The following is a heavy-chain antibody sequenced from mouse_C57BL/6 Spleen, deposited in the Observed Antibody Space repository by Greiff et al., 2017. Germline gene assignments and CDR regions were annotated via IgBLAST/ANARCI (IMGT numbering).Heavy chain of an antibody. V-gene: IGHV1-80*01. CDR3: ARRYGSSYCWYFDV. CDR2: IYPGDGDT. Sequence: LQESGAELVKPGASVKISCKASGYAFSSYWMNWVKQRPGKGLEWIGQIYPGDGDTNYNGKFKGKATLTADKSSSTAYMQLSSLTSEDSAVYFCARRYGSSYCWYFDVWGTGTTVTVSS. D-gene: IGHD1-1*01. CDR1: GYAFSSYW. J-gene: IGHJ1*03.